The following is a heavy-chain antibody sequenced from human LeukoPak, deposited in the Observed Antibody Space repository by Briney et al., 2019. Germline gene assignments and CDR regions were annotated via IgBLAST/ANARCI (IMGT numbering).Heavy chain of an antibody. D-gene: IGHD3-22*01. CDR3: AIKGYDSSVRYCQH. Sequence: SETLSLTCTVSGGSISSGSYYRGCIRQPPGKGLGWIGSIYYSGRTYYNPSLKSRVTISVDTSKNQFSLKLSSVTAADTAVYYCAIKGYDSSVRYCQHWGQGTLVTVSS. V-gene: IGHV4-39*01. J-gene: IGHJ1*01. CDR1: GGSISSGSYY. CDR2: IYYSGRT.